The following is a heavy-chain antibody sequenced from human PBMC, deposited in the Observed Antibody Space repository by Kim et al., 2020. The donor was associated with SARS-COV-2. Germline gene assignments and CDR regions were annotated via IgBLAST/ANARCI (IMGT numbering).Heavy chain of an antibody. J-gene: IGHJ3*02. Sequence: DSVKGRFTISRDNAKNTLYLQMNSLRAEDTAVYYCAKEKEDSTADALDNWGQEAMVIVAS. CDR3: AKEKEDSTADALDN. D-gene: IGHD3-22*01. V-gene: IGHV3-23*01.